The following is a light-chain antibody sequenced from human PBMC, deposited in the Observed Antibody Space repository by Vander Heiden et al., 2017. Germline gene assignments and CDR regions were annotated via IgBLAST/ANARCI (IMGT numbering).Light chain of an antibody. Sequence: DIQMTQSPSTLSASVGDRVTITCRANEHISRWLAWYQQKPGKAPKLLIYRASSLESGVPSRFSGSGSGTEFTLTISSLQPYDLATYYCQQYDRGRTFGQGTKVEVK. CDR2: RAS. CDR1: EHISRW. CDR3: QQYDRGRT. V-gene: IGKV1-5*03. J-gene: IGKJ1*01.